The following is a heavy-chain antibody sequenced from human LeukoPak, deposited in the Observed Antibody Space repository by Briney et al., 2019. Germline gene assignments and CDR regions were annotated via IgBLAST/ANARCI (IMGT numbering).Heavy chain of an antibody. V-gene: IGHV3-48*04. CDR3: TIFVSYYYYYMDV. CDR1: GFTFSSYS. CDR2: ISSSSSTI. Sequence: GGSLRLSCAASGFTFSSYSMIWVRQAPGKGLEWVSYISSSSSTIYYADSVKGRFTISRDNAKNSLYLQMNSLRAEDTAVYYCTIFVSYYYYYMDVWGKGTTVTVSS. D-gene: IGHD3-3*01. J-gene: IGHJ6*03.